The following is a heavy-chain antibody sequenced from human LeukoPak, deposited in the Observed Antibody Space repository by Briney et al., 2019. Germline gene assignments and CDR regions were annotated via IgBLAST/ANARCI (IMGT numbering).Heavy chain of an antibody. CDR1: GYTLTELS. CDR3: ARDAYNWNDPGLDY. Sequence: ASVKVSCKVSGYTLTELSMHWVRQAPGKGLEWMGGFDPEDGETIYAQKFQGRVTMTEDTSTDTAYMELSSLRSEDTAVYYCARDAYNWNDPGLDYWGQGTLVTVSS. D-gene: IGHD1-20*01. CDR2: FDPEDGET. V-gene: IGHV1-24*01. J-gene: IGHJ4*02.